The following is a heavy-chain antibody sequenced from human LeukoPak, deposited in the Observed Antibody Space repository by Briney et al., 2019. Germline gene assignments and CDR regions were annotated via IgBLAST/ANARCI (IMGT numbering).Heavy chain of an antibody. CDR1: GYTFTSCG. J-gene: IGHJ4*02. CDR3: AALPGIAAAGSLDY. D-gene: IGHD6-13*01. CDR2: ISAYNGNT. V-gene: IGHV1-18*01. Sequence: ASVKVSCKASGYTFTSCGISWVRQAPGQGLEWMGWISAYNGNTNYAQKLQGRVTMTTDTSTSTAYMELRSLRSDDTAVYYCAALPGIAAAGSLDYWGQGTLVTVSS.